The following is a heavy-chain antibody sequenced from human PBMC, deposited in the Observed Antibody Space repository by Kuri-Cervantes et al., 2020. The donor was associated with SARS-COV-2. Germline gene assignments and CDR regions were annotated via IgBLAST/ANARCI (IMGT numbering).Heavy chain of an antibody. CDR1: GGSISSYY. CDR3: AREGLWFGGRSFDY. Sequence: SETLSLTCTVSGGSISSYYWSWIRQPAGKGLEWIGRIYTCGSTNYNPSLKSRVTMSVDTSKNQFSLKLSSVTAADTAVYYCAREGLWFGGRSFDYWGQGTLVTVSS. V-gene: IGHV4-4*07. D-gene: IGHD3-10*01. J-gene: IGHJ4*02. CDR2: IYTCGST.